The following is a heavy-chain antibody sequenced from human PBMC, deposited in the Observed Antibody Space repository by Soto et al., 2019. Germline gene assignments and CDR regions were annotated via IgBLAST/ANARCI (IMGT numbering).Heavy chain of an antibody. CDR3: ARDAYCSGGSCYWYNWFDP. J-gene: IGHJ5*02. V-gene: IGHV3-30*03. Sequence: PGGSLRLSCAASGFTFSSYGMHWVRQAPGKGLEWVAVISYDGSKKHYADSVKGRFTISRDNTKNTLYLQMNSLRAEDTAVYYCARDAYCSGGSCYWYNWFDPWGQGT. CDR1: GFTFSSYG. D-gene: IGHD2-15*01. CDR2: ISYDGSKK.